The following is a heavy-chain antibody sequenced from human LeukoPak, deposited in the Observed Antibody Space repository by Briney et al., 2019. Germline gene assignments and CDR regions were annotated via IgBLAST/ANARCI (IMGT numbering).Heavy chain of an antibody. D-gene: IGHD1-14*01. Sequence: KPGGPLRLSWAASGFSLSNFALSGFRQAPGKGLEWVSTVGTSGGTYYADSVKGRFTISRDNAKNSLYLQMNSLRAEDTAVYYCARDQGLEWEPSGAFDIWGQGTMVTVSS. J-gene: IGHJ3*02. CDR3: ARDQGLEWEPSGAFDI. V-gene: IGHV3-69-1*02. CDR2: VGTSGGT. CDR1: GFSLSNFA.